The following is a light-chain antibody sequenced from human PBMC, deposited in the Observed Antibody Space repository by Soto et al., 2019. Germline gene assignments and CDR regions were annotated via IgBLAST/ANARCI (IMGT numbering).Light chain of an antibody. J-gene: IGKJ1*01. Sequence: DIQMPQSPSTLSASVGDRVTITCRASQSISSWLAWYQQKPGTAPNLLIYKASSFESGVPSRFSGSGSGTEFTLTISSLQPDDFATYYCQQCQSYWTFGQGTKVE. CDR1: QSISSW. V-gene: IGKV1-5*03. CDR2: KAS. CDR3: QQCQSYWT.